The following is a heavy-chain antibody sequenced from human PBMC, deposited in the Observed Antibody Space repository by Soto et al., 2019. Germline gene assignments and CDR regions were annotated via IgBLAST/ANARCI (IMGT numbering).Heavy chain of an antibody. V-gene: IGHV4-39*01. Sequence: SETLSLTCTVSGGTVSNSNYYWGWIRQSPGKGLEWIGSVYYRGRSYSKSSVKSRVTISVDTSKNQFSLNLNSVTASDTAVYFCVSQRTSVLTQAYFDYWGPGALVTVS. CDR2: VYYRGRS. CDR1: GGTVSNSNYY. D-gene: IGHD2-8*01. J-gene: IGHJ4*02. CDR3: VSQRTSVLTQAYFDY.